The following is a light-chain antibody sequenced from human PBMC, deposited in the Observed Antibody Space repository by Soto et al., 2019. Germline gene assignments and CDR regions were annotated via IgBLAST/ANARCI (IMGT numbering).Light chain of an antibody. Sequence: DIQMTQSPSSLSASVGDRVTITCRASQTISSYLNWYEQKPGKAPTLLIYAASSWQSGVPSRFSGSRSGTDFTLTNSTLQPEDYATYYCQKSYSTPITFGQGTRLEIK. CDR2: AAS. CDR3: QKSYSTPIT. CDR1: QTISSY. J-gene: IGKJ5*01. V-gene: IGKV1-39*01.